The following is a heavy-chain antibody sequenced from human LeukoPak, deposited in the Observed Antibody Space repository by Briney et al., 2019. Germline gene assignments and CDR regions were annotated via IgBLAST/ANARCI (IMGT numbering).Heavy chain of an antibody. CDR3: AKRGIAEAASFDY. CDR1: GFTFSSYA. D-gene: IGHD6-13*01. J-gene: IGHJ4*02. CDR2: IFGSGDDT. Sequence: GGSLRLSCAASGFTFSSYAMSWVRQAPEKGLEWVSTIFGSGDDTYYADSVKGRFTISRDSSKNTLYLQMSSLRADDTAVYYCAKRGIAEAASFDYWGQGTLVTVSS. V-gene: IGHV3-23*01.